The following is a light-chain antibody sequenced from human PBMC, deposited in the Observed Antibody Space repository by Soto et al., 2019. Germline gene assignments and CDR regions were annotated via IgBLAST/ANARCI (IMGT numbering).Light chain of an antibody. V-gene: IGLV2-8*01. CDR2: EVS. CDR3: SSYGGNNNYV. Sequence: QSALTQPPSASGSPGQSVTISCTGTSSDLGGYDYVSWYQHHPGKAPKLIIYEVSERPSGVPDRFSDSKSGNTASLTVSGLQAEDEADYYCSSYGGNNNYVFGTGTKVTVL. J-gene: IGLJ1*01. CDR1: SSDLGGYDY.